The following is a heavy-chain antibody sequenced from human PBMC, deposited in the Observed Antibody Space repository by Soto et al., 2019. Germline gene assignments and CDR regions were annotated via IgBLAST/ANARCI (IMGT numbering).Heavy chain of an antibody. J-gene: IGHJ6*02. D-gene: IGHD3-22*01. CDR2: IIPIFGTA. Sequence: ASVKVSCKASGGTFSSYAISWVRQAPGQGLEWMGGIIPIFGTANYAQKFQGRVTITADESTSTAYMELSSLRSEDTAVYYCARDSTTRGVVVIGHYYGMDVWGQGTTVTVSS. V-gene: IGHV1-69*13. CDR3: ARDSTTRGVVVIGHYYGMDV. CDR1: GGTFSSYA.